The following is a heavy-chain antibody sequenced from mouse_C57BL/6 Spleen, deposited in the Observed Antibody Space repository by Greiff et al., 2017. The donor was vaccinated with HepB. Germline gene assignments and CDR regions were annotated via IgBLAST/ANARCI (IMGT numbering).Heavy chain of an antibody. D-gene: IGHD1-1*01. CDR3: ARNSYYYGSSYEYFDV. Sequence: QVQLQQPGTELVKPGASVKLSCKASGYTFTSYWMHWVKQRPGQGLEWIGNINPSNGGTNYNEKFKSKATLTVDKSSSTAYMQLSSLTSEDSAVYDCARNSYYYGSSYEYFDVWGTGTTVTVSS. CDR2: INPSNGGT. V-gene: IGHV1-53*01. J-gene: IGHJ1*03. CDR1: GYTFTSYW.